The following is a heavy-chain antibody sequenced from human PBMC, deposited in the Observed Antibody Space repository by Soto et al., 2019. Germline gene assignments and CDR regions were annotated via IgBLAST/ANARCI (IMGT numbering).Heavy chain of an antibody. CDR3: AREPISTPRGVTQVDP. V-gene: IGHV4-31*03. Sequence: TLSLTCNVSGAPISSGGFYWSWIRQHPGKGPEWIGYIYNSGTTFYNPSLGSRVTMSLDAAKNHFSLELRSVTVADTAVYYCAREPISTPRGVTQVDPWGQGKKVTVSS. J-gene: IGHJ5*02. CDR2: IYNSGTT. D-gene: IGHD3-10*01. CDR1: GAPISSGGFY.